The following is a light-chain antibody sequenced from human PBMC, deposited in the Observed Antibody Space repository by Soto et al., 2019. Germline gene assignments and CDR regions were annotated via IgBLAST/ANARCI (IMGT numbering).Light chain of an antibody. J-gene: IGLJ3*02. V-gene: IGLV2-8*01. CDR1: SSDVGGYNY. Sequence: HSALTQPPSASGSPGQSVTISCTGTSSDVGGYNYVSWYQQYPGRAPKLMIYEVTKRPSGVTDRFSGSKSGNTASLTVSGLQAADEADYYCSSYAASNNFYFVFGGGTKLTVL. CDR2: EVT. CDR3: SSYAASNNFYFV.